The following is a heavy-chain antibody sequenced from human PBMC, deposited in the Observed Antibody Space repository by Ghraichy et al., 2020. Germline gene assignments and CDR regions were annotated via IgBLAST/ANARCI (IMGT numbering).Heavy chain of an antibody. V-gene: IGHV4-39*01. CDR2: VYSLAST. Sequence: SQTHSLTCTVSGGSISSSSDFWSWIRQPPGKGLEWIGTVYSLASTYFNPSLKSRATISVESSKSQFSLKLRSVTAADTAVYYCARPPSDYGSGRDAFDIWGQGTMVTVSS. J-gene: IGHJ3*02. D-gene: IGHD3-10*01. CDR3: ARPPSDYGSGRDAFDI. CDR1: GGSISSSSDF.